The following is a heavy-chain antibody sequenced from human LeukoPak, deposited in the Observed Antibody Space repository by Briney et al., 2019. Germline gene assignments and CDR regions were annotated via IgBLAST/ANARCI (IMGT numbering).Heavy chain of an antibody. CDR3: ANIAPAGDDAFDI. CDR2: ISSKSSYI. Sequence: PGGSLRLSCAASGFTFSSYSMNWVRQAPGKGLEWVSSISSKSSYIYYADSVKGRFTISRDNAKNSLYLQMNSLRAEDTAVYYCANIAPAGDDAFDIWGQGTMVTVSS. D-gene: IGHD6-13*01. CDR1: GFTFSSYS. V-gene: IGHV3-21*06. J-gene: IGHJ3*02.